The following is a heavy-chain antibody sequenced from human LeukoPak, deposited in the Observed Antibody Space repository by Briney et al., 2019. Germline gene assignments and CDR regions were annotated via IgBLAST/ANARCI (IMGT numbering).Heavy chain of an antibody. D-gene: IGHD6-19*01. V-gene: IGHV1-18*01. CDR2: ISAYNGNT. Sequence: ASVKVSCKASGYTFTSYGISWVRQAPGQGLEWMGWISAYNGNTNYAQKLQGRVTMTTDTSTSTAYMELRSLRSDDTAVYYCARENNSSGWLGGYYYYGMDVWGQGTTVTVSS. J-gene: IGHJ6*02. CDR1: GYTFTSYG. CDR3: ARENNSSGWLGGYYYYGMDV.